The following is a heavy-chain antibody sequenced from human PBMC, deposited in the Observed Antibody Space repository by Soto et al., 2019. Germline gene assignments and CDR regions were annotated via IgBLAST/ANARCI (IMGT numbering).Heavy chain of an antibody. D-gene: IGHD3-10*01. V-gene: IGHV4-31*03. J-gene: IGHJ5*02. CDR3: ARLHGFGEVFQPWFVP. CDR1: DGSISSGGYY. Sequence: SETLSLTGTVSDGSISSGGYYWSWLRQHPGKGLEWIGYIYYSGSTYYNPYLMSRVTISVDTSKNQFSLKLSSVTAADTAVYYCARLHGFGEVFQPWFVPWGQGTLVTVS. CDR2: IYYSGST.